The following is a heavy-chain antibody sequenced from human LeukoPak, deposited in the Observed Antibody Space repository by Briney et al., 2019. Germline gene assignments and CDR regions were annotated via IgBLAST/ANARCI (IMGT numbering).Heavy chain of an antibody. Sequence: GGSLRLSCAASGFTFSSYAMHWVRQAPAKGLERVAVISYDGSNKYYADSVKGRFTISRDNSKNTLYLQMNSLRAEDTAVYYCARDEVGYWGQGTLVTVSS. D-gene: IGHD2-15*01. CDR1: GFTFSSYA. J-gene: IGHJ4*02. V-gene: IGHV3-30*04. CDR3: ARDEVGY. CDR2: ISYDGSNK.